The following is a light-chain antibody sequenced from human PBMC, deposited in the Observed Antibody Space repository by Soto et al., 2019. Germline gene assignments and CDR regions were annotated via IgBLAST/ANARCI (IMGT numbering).Light chain of an antibody. V-gene: IGLV2-14*01. CDR3: SSYTSSSTQV. CDR2: DVS. CDR1: SSDVGGYNY. Sequence: VLTQPASVSGSPGQSITISCTGTSSDVGGYNYVSLYQQHPGKAPKLMIYDVSNRPSGVSNRFSGSKSGNTASLTISGLQAEDEADYYCSSYTSSSTQVFGTGTKVTVL. J-gene: IGLJ1*01.